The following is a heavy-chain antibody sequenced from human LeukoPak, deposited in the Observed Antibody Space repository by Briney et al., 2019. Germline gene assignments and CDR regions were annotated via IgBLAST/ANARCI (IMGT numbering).Heavy chain of an antibody. D-gene: IGHD3-3*01. CDR1: GGTFSSYA. V-gene: IGHV1-69*05. CDR3: ARENGGYDFWSGYGSRFDP. Sequence: SVKVSCKASGGTFSSYAISWVRQAPGQGLEWMGRIIPIFGTANYAQKFRGRVTITTDESTSTAYMELSSLRSEDTAVYYCARENGGYDFWSGYGSRFDPWGQGTLVTVSS. J-gene: IGHJ5*02. CDR2: IIPIFGTA.